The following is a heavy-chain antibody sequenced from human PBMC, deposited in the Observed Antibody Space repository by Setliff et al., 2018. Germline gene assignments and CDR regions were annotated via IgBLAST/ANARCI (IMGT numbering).Heavy chain of an antibody. CDR3: ARDLNRWFGEFAFDI. CDR1: GYIFAGYY. Sequence: ASVKVSCKASGYIFAGYYLHWVRQTPGQRLEWMAWINPIRGGSNYAQKFQGRDTLTRDTSISTGYMDLNSLGSDDTAVYYCARDLNRWFGEFAFDIWGQGTMVTVSS. V-gene: IGHV1-2*02. J-gene: IGHJ3*02. CDR2: INPIRGGS. D-gene: IGHD3-10*01.